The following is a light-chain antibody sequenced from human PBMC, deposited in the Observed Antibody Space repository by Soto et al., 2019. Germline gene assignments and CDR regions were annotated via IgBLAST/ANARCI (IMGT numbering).Light chain of an antibody. V-gene: IGLV2-14*03. CDR3: ISYTLNSIPYV. J-gene: IGLJ1*01. CDR1: SSDIGGYNY. CDR2: DVS. Sequence: QSALTQPASVSGSPGQSITISCTGTSSDIGGYNYVSWYQQHPGRAPKLIIYDVSYRPSGSSNRFSGSKSGNTAALTISGLQAEDEADYYCISYTLNSIPYVFGTGTKVTVL.